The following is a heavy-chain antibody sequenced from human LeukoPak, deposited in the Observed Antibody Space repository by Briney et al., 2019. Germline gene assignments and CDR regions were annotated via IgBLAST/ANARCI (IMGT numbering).Heavy chain of an antibody. D-gene: IGHD3-22*01. V-gene: IGHV1-18*01. CDR2: ISAYNGNT. J-gene: IGHJ3*02. Sequence: ASVKVSCKASGYTFSSYGISWVRQAPGQGLEWMGWISAYNGNTNYARNLEGRVTMTTDTSTSTAYMELRSLNSDDTAVYYCARDSPMIVVASDAFDIWGQGTMVTVSS. CDR1: GYTFSSYG. CDR3: ARDSPMIVVASDAFDI.